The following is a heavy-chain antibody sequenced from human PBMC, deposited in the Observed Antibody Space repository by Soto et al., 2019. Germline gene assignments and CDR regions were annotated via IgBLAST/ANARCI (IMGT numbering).Heavy chain of an antibody. Sequence: PSETLSLTCTFSGFSISSGFYYWRWIRQHPGKGLEWIGYIYYSGSTYYNPSLKSRVTISVDTSKNQFSLKLSSVTAADTAVYYCARVIEITIFGVVNDAFDIWGQGTMVNVSS. CDR2: IYYSGST. V-gene: IGHV4-31*03. CDR3: ARVIEITIFGVVNDAFDI. CDR1: GFSISSGFYY. D-gene: IGHD3-3*01. J-gene: IGHJ3*02.